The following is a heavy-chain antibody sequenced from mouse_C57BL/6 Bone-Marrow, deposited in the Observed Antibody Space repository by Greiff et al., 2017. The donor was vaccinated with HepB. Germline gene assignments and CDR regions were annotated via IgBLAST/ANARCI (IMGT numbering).Heavy chain of an antibody. Sequence: VQLVESGAELAKPGASVKLSCKASGYTFTSYWMHWVKQRPGQGLEWIGYINPSSGYTKYNQKFKDKATLTADKSSSTAYMQVSSLTYEDSAAYYCVRDEGGFAYWGQGTLVTVSA. CDR2: INPSSGYT. CDR3: VRDEGGFAY. J-gene: IGHJ3*01. CDR1: GYTFTSYW. V-gene: IGHV1-7*01.